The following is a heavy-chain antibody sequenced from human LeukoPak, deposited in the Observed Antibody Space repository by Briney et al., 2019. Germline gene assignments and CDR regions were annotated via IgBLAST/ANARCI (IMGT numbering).Heavy chain of an antibody. CDR1: GDSISSSSYY. CDR2: IYYSGST. Sequence: RSSETLSLTCTVSGDSISSSSYYWGWIRQPPGKGLEWIGSIYYSGSTYYNPSLKSRVTISVDTSKNQFSLKLSSVTAADTAVYYCARGVYGSGSHIDYWGQGTLVTVSS. V-gene: IGHV4-39*02. J-gene: IGHJ4*02. CDR3: ARGVYGSGSHIDY. D-gene: IGHD3-10*01.